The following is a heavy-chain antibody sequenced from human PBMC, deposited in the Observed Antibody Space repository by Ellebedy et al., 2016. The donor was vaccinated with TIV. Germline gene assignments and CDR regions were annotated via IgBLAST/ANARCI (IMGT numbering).Heavy chain of an antibody. J-gene: IGHJ4*02. CDR1: GFTFSSYW. CDR3: ARMATMGGGYGY. D-gene: IGHD3-10*01. CDR2: IKQDGSEK. V-gene: IGHV3-7*03. Sequence: GESLKISCAASGFTFSSYWMSWVRQAPGKGLEWVANIKQDGSEKYYVDSVKGRFTISRDHAKNSLYLQMNSLRAEDTAVYYCARMATMGGGYGYWGQGTLVTVSS.